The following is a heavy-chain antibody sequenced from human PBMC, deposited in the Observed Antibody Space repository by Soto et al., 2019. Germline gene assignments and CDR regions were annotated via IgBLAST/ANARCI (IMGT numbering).Heavy chain of an antibody. V-gene: IGHV6-1*01. Sequence: QSQTLSLTCAISGDSVSSNSATWNWIRQSPSRGLEWLGRIYYRSKWYNDYAVSVKSRMTINPDTSKSQFSLQLNSVTPEDTAVYYCARAAKAAAGANVFDYWGQGTLVTVSS. CDR1: GDSVSSNSAT. J-gene: IGHJ4*02. CDR3: ARAAKAAAGANVFDY. CDR2: IYYRSKWYN. D-gene: IGHD6-13*01.